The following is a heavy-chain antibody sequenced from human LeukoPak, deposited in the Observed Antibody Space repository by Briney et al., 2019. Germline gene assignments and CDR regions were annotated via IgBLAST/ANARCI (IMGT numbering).Heavy chain of an antibody. J-gene: IGHJ6*03. D-gene: IGHD3-10*01. Sequence: ASVKVSFKASGYTFTGYYMHWVRQAPGQGLEWMGWINPNSGGTNYAQKLQGRVTMTTDTSTSTAYMELRSLRSDDTAVYYCARDAIEGFGVIDYYYYYMDVWGKGTTVTISS. V-gene: IGHV1-2*02. CDR1: GYTFTGYY. CDR2: INPNSGGT. CDR3: ARDAIEGFGVIDYYYYYMDV.